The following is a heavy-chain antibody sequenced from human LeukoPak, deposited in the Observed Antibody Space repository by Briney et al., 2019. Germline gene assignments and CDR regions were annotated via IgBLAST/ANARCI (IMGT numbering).Heavy chain of an antibody. Sequence: SVTVSCKASGGTFSSYAISRVRQAPGQGLEWMGGIIPIFGTANYAQKFQGRVTITADESTSTAYMELSSLRSEDTAVYYCATRYCSSTSCPLAFDYWGQGTLVTVSS. CDR2: IIPIFGTA. CDR1: GGTFSSYA. J-gene: IGHJ4*02. V-gene: IGHV1-69*13. D-gene: IGHD2-2*01. CDR3: ATRYCSSTSCPLAFDY.